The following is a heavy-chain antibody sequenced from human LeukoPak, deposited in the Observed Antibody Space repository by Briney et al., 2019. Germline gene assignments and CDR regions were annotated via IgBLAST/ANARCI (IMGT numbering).Heavy chain of an antibody. CDR3: AREGPRGNSQFDY. D-gene: IGHD2/OR15-2a*01. CDR1: GFTFSPYA. Sequence: GGSLRLSCAGSGFTFSPYALSWVRQAPGKGLEWVSGMIGAGNTYYADSVKGRFTISRDNSKNTLYLQMNSLRAEDTAVYYCAREGPRGNSQFDYWGQGTLVTVSS. J-gene: IGHJ4*02. CDR2: MIGAGNT. V-gene: IGHV3-23*01.